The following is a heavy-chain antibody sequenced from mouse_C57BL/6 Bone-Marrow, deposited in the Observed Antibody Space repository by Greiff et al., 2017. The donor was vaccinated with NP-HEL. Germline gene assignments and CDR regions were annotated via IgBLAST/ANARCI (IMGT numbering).Heavy chain of an antibody. J-gene: IGHJ2*01. D-gene: IGHD4-1*01. CDR3: TTCLGRPDY. Sequence: QQSGAELVRPGASVKLSCTASGFNIKDDYMHWVKQRPEQGLERIGWIDPENGDTEYASKFQGKATITADTSSNTAYLQLSSLPSEDTAVYYCTTCLGRPDYWGQGTTLTVS. CDR2: IDPENGDT. CDR1: GFNIKDDY. V-gene: IGHV14-4*01.